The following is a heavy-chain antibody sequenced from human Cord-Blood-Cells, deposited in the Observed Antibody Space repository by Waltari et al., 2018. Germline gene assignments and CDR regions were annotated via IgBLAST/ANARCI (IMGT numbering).Heavy chain of an antibody. D-gene: IGHD2-15*01. J-gene: IGHJ6*02. Sequence: QVQLQESGPGLVKPSQTLSLTCTVSGGSISSGDYYWSWIRQPPGKGLEWIGDIYYSGSTYYHPSLKSRVTISVDTSKNQFSLKLSSVTATDTAVYYCARDKGYCSGGSCGMDVWGQGTTVTVSS. CDR1: GGSISSGDYY. V-gene: IGHV4-30-4*01. CDR2: IYYSGST. CDR3: ARDKGYCSGGSCGMDV.